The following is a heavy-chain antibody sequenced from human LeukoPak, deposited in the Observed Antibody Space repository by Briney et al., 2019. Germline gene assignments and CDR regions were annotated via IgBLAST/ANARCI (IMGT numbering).Heavy chain of an antibody. CDR1: GGTFSSYA. D-gene: IGHD3-22*01. Sequence: VASVKVSCKASGGTFSSYAISWVRQAPGQGLEWMGGIIPIFGTANYAQKFQGRVTITTDESTSTAYMELSSLRSEDTAVYYCAREHKPVIYDSSGSQPSYYYYMDVWGKGTTVTVSS. CDR3: AREHKPVIYDSSGSQPSYYYYMDV. J-gene: IGHJ6*03. V-gene: IGHV1-69*05. CDR2: IIPIFGTA.